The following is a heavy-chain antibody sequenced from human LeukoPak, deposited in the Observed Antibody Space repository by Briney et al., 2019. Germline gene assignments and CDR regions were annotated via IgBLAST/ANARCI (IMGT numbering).Heavy chain of an antibody. J-gene: IGHJ4*02. CDR1: GYTFTSYD. V-gene: IGHV1-18*01. D-gene: IGHD1-26*01. Sequence: ASVKVSCKASGYTFTSYDINWVRQAPGQGLEWMGWISAYNGNTNCAQKLQGRVTMTTDTSTSTAYMELRSLRSDDTAVYYCARSHIVGATDYWGQGTLVTVSS. CDR3: ARSHIVGATDY. CDR2: ISAYNGNT.